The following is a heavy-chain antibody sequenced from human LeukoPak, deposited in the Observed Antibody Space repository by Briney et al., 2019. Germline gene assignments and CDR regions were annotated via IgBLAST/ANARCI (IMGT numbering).Heavy chain of an antibody. CDR2: IIPIFGTA. Sequence: ASVKVSCKASGGIFSSYAISWVRQAPGQGLEWMGGIIPIFGTANYAQKFQGRVTITADESTSTAYMELSSLRSEDTAVYYCARDRATGIVVVPAAADGGMDVWGQGTTVTVSS. D-gene: IGHD2-2*01. J-gene: IGHJ6*02. CDR3: ARDRATGIVVVPAAADGGMDV. CDR1: GGIFSSYA. V-gene: IGHV1-69*13.